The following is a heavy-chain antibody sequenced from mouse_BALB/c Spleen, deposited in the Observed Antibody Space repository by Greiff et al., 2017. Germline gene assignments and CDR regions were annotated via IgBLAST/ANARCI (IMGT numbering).Heavy chain of an antibody. CDR2: ISSGSSTI. V-gene: IGHV5-17*02. CDR1: GFTFSSFG. D-gene: IGHD1-1*01. CDR3: ERCTVVRYAMDY. Sequence: EVKVVESGGGLVQPGGSRKLSCAASGFTFSSFGMHWVRQAPEKGLEWVAYISSGSSTIYYADTVKGRFTISRDNPKNTLFLQMTSLRSEDTAMYYCERCTVVRYAMDYWGQGTSVTVSS. J-gene: IGHJ4*01.